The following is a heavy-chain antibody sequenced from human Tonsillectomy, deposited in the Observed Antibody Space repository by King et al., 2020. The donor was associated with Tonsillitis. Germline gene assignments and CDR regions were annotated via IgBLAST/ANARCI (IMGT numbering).Heavy chain of an antibody. V-gene: IGHV3-64D*06. J-gene: IGHJ5*02. CDR1: GFTFSSYA. D-gene: IGHD3-22*01. CDR3: VKVQGGYSNTNWFDP. CDR2: ISSNGGST. Sequence: QLVQSGGGLVQPGGSLRLSCSASGFTFSSYAMHWVRQAPGKGLEYVSAISSNGGSTYYADSVKGRFTISRDNSKNTLYLQMSSLRAEDTAVYYCVKVQGGYSNTNWFDPWGQGTLVTVSS.